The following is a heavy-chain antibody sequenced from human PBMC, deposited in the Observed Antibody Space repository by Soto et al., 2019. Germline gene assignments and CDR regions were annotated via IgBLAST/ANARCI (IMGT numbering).Heavy chain of an antibody. CDR1: GFTFSSYA. CDR2: ISYDGSNK. D-gene: IGHD6-13*01. V-gene: IGHV3-30-3*01. Sequence: QVQLVESGGGVVQPGRSLRLSCAASGFTFSSYAMHWVRQAPGKGLEWVAVISYDGSNKYYADSVKGRFTISRDNSKNTLYLQMNSLRAEDTAVYYCAREGIAAASFDYWGQGTLGTVSS. CDR3: AREGIAAASFDY. J-gene: IGHJ4*02.